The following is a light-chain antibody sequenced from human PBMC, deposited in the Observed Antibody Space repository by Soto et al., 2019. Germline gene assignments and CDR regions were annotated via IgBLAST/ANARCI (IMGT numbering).Light chain of an antibody. CDR3: QQFGNWPRT. J-gene: IGKJ1*01. CDR1: QSVSSN. Sequence: EIVMTQSPATLSVSPGERATLSCRASQSVSSNFAWYQHKPGQAPRLLIYGASTRATGIPARFSGSGSGTEFTLTISSLQSEDFAVYYCQQFGNWPRTFGQGTKVEIK. V-gene: IGKV3-15*01. CDR2: GAS.